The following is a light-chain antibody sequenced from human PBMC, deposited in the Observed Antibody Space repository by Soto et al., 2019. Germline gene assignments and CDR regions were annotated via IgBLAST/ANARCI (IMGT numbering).Light chain of an antibody. CDR2: LNSDGSH. Sequence: QLVLTQSPSASASLGASVKLTCTLSSGHSSYAIAWHQQQPEKGPRYLMKLNSDGSHGKGDGIPDRFSGSSSGAERYLTISSLQSEDEADYYCQTWGTGNWVFGGGTQLTVL. J-gene: IGLJ3*02. CDR1: SGHSSYA. CDR3: QTWGTGNWV. V-gene: IGLV4-69*01.